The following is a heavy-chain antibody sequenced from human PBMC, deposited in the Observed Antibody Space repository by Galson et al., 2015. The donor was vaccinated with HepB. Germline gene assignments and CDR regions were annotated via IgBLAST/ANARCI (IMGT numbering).Heavy chain of an antibody. CDR2: ISYDGSNK. CDR1: GFTFSSYA. CDR3: ARDRIVVVVAATPVTGWFDP. V-gene: IGHV3-30-3*01. Sequence: SLRLSCAASGFTFSSYAMHWVRQAPGKGLEWVAVISYDGSNKYYADSVKGRFTISRDNSKNTLYLQMNSLRAEDTAVYYCARDRIVVVVAATPVTGWFDPWGQGTLVTVSS. J-gene: IGHJ5*02. D-gene: IGHD2-15*01.